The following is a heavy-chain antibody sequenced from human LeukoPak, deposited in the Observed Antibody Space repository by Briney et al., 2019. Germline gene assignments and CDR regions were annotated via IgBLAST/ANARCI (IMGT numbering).Heavy chain of an antibody. V-gene: IGHV4-59*12. J-gene: IGHJ3*02. Sequence: SETLSLTCTVSGGSISSYYWNWIRQPPGKGLEWIGSIYYSGSTNYNPSLESRVTISVDKSKNQFSLKLSSVTAADTAVYYCARDRRAFDIWGQGTMVTVSS. CDR2: IYYSGST. CDR3: ARDRRAFDI. CDR1: GGSISSYY.